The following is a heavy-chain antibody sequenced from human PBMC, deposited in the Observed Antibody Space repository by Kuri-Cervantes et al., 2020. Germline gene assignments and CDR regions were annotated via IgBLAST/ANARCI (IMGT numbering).Heavy chain of an antibody. D-gene: IGHD6-13*01. CDR2: INPNGART. CDR3: ARDSTPEYSSSWNY. Sequence: ASVKVSCKTSGYTFTSYYIHWVRQAPGQGLEWMGIINPNGARTTYAQKFQGRVTMTRDTSTSTVYMELSSLRSEDTAVYYCARDSTPEYSSSWNYWGQGTLVTVSS. CDR1: GYTFTSYY. V-gene: IGHV1-46*01. J-gene: IGHJ4*02.